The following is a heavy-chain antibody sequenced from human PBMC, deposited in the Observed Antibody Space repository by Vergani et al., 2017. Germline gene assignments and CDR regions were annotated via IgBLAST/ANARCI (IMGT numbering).Heavy chain of an antibody. V-gene: IGHV1-2*02. D-gene: IGHD3-22*01. CDR2: INPNSGGT. J-gene: IGHJ4*02. Sequence: QVQLVQSGAEVKKPGASVKVSCKASGYTFNGYYMHWVRQAPGQGLEWMGWINPNSGGTNYARKFQGRVTMTRDTSISTAYMELSRLRSDDTAVYYCARAGNYYDSSGYDPFDYWGQGTLVTVSS. CDR3: ARAGNYYDSSGYDPFDY. CDR1: GYTFNGYY.